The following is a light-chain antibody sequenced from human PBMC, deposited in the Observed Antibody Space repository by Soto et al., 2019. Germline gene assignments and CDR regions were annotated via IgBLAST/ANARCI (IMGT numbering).Light chain of an antibody. J-gene: IGKJ3*01. CDR3: QQYDNWPFT. Sequence: EVVMTQSPATLSVSPGEGATLSCRASQSVSSKLAWYQQKPGQAPRLLIYGASTRATGIPARFSGSESGTEFALTISSLQSEDFAVYYCQQYDNWPFTFGPVTKVDIK. CDR1: QSVSSK. CDR2: GAS. V-gene: IGKV3-15*01.